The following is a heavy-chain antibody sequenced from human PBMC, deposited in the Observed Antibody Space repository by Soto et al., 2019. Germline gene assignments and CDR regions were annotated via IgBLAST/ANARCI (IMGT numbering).Heavy chain of an antibody. V-gene: IGHV4-34*01. CDR2: INHSGST. CDR1: GGSFSGYY. Sequence: SETLSLTCAVYGGSFSGYYWSWIRQPPGKGLEWIGEINHSGSTNYNPSLKSRVTISVDTSKNQFSLKLSSVTAADTAVYYCARGRDAGYMRGSFDYWGQGTLVTVSS. D-gene: IGHD1-26*01. CDR3: ARGRDAGYMRGSFDY. J-gene: IGHJ4*02.